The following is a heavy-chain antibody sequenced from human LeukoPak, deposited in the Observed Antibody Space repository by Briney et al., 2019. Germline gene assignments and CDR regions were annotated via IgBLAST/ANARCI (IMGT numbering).Heavy chain of an antibody. CDR3: ARTSYYYDTSGYNWYFAL. CDR1: GGSISDYY. V-gene: IGHV4-59*08. CDR2: IYFSGTT. D-gene: IGHD3-22*01. J-gene: IGHJ2*01. Sequence: SETLSLTCTVSGGSISDYYWGWIRQPPGKGLGWIGYIYFSGTTKYNPSLKSRVTLSVDTSKNQFSLNLSSVTAADTAVYYCARTSYYYDTSGYNWYFALWGRGTLVTVSS.